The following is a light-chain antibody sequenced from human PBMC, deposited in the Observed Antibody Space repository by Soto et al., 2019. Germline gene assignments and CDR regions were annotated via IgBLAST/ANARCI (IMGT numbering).Light chain of an antibody. CDR2: DAF. CDR1: QSISTY. CDR3: QERSNVVT. Sequence: EIVLTQSPATLSLYLGERATLSCRASQSISTYLAWYQQKPGQTPRLLIYDAFHRAPGIPARFSGSGSGTDFTLSITSLESEDFAVYYCQERSNVVTFGGGTKVEI. J-gene: IGKJ4*01. V-gene: IGKV3-11*01.